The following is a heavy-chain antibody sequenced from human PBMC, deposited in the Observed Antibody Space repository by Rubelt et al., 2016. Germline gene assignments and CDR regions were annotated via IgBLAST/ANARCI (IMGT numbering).Heavy chain of an antibody. V-gene: IGHV3-30*03. CDR3: ARDADGYNPDDAFDI. CDR1: GFTFSSYG. Sequence: GSGGDVVQPGWSLRLSCAASGFTFSSYGMHWVRQAPGKGLEWVGYTSYDGSNNYYANSVKGRFTISRDNSQNTLYLQMNSLRGEDTAVYYCARDADGYNPDDAFDIWGQGTMVTVSS. CDR2: TSYDGSNN. J-gene: IGHJ3*02. D-gene: IGHD5-24*01.